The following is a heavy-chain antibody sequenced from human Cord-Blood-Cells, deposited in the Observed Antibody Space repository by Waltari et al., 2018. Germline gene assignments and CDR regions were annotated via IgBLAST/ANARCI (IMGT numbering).Heavy chain of an antibody. Sequence: QLQLQESGPGLVKPSETLSLTCTVSGGSISSSSYYWGWIRQPPGKGLEWIGSIYYSGSTYYNPSLKSQVTISVDTSKNQFSLKLSSVTAADTAAYYCASAWSIAARPESWYFDLWGRGTLVTVSS. V-gene: IGHV4-39*01. D-gene: IGHD6-6*01. J-gene: IGHJ2*01. CDR1: GGSISSSSYY. CDR3: ASAWSIAARPESWYFDL. CDR2: IYYSGST.